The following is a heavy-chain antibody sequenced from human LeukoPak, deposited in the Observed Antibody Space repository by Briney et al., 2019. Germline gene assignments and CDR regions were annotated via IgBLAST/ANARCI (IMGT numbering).Heavy chain of an antibody. Sequence: ASVKVSCKASGYTFTSYYMQWVRQAPGQGLEWMGIINPSVGSTTYAQKFQARITVTRDMSTSTVYMELSSLRSEDTAVYYCARSNWNYYDSFDFWGQGALVTVSS. CDR1: GYTFTSYY. CDR2: INPSVGST. D-gene: IGHD3-22*01. J-gene: IGHJ4*02. CDR3: ARSNWNYYDSFDF. V-gene: IGHV1-46*01.